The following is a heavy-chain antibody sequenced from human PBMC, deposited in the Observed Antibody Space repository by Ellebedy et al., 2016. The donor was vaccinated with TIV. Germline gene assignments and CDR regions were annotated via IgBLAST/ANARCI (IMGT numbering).Heavy chain of an antibody. CDR3: ARDRRRIVRFLEWFGDRYYGMDV. CDR2: INAGNGNT. J-gene: IGHJ6*02. CDR1: GYTFTSYA. Sequence: AASVKVSCKASGYTFTSYAMHWVRQAPGQRLEWVGWINAGNGNTKYSQKFQGRVTITRDTYASTAYMELSSLRSEDTAVYYCARDRRRIVRFLEWFGDRYYGMDVWGQGTTVTVSS. V-gene: IGHV1-3*01. D-gene: IGHD3-3*01.